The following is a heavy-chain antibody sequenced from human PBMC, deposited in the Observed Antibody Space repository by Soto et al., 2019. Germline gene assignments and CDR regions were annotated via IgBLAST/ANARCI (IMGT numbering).Heavy chain of an antibody. CDR3: ARGSLDSMDRTYYYFGMDV. D-gene: IGHD3-10*01. CDR2: IIPIFGTA. CDR1: GGTFSSYA. V-gene: IGHV1-69*12. J-gene: IGHJ6*02. Sequence: QVQLVQSGAEVKKPGSSVKVSCKASGGTFSSYAISWVRQAPGQGLEWMGGIIPIFGTANYAQKFQGRVTITADESTSTAYMELSSLRSEDTAVYYCARGSLDSMDRTYYYFGMDVWGQGTTVTVSS.